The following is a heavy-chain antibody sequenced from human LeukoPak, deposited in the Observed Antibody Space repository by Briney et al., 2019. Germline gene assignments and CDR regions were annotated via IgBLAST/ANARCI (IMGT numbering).Heavy chain of an antibody. V-gene: IGHV3-30*02. CDR2: IWYGGSNK. J-gene: IGHJ4*02. CDR1: GFTFSSYG. Sequence: GGSLRLSCAASGFTFSSYGMHWVRQAPGKGLEWVAVIWYGGSNKYYADSVKGRFTISRDNSKNTLYLQMNSLRDEDTAVYYCAKDQSPYYYDSSGNPDYWGQGTLVTVSS. CDR3: AKDQSPYYYDSSGNPDY. D-gene: IGHD3-22*01.